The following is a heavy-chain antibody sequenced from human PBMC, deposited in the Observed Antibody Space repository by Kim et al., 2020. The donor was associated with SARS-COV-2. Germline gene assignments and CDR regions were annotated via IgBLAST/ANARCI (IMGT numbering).Heavy chain of an antibody. CDR3: ARFLRPVGYYDILTGYYYFDY. J-gene: IGHJ4*02. D-gene: IGHD3-9*01. CDR2: IYPGDSDT. Sequence: GESLKISCKGSGYSFTSYWIGWVRQMPGKGLEWMGIIYPGDSDTRYSPSFQGQVTISADKSISTAYLQWSSLKASDTAMYYCARFLRPVGYYDILTGYYYFDYWGQGTLVTVSS. V-gene: IGHV5-51*01. CDR1: GYSFTSYW.